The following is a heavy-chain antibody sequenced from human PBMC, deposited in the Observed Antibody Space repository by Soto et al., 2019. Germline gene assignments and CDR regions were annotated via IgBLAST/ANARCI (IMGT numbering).Heavy chain of an antibody. CDR1: GGSISSYY. J-gene: IGHJ4*02. CDR2: IYPGGST. V-gene: IGHV4-4*07. Sequence: SETLSLTCTISGGSISSYYWSWIRQSAGQGLEWIGRIYPGGSTNYNPSLKSRVTMSADTSKNQFSLRLTSVTAADTAVYYCARANVGPPGGGSWIMPFDFWGQGTLVTVSS. D-gene: IGHD2-15*01. CDR3: ARANVGPPGGGSWIMPFDF.